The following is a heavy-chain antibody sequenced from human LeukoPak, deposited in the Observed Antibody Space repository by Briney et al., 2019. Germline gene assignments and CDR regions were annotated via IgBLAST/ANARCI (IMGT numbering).Heavy chain of an antibody. CDR3: ARDTYYDILTGYYLYYYGMDV. D-gene: IGHD3-9*01. J-gene: IGHJ6*04. CDR2: IKQDGSEK. Sequence: GGSLRLSCAASGFTFSSYWMSWVRQAPGKGLEWVANIKQDGSEKYYVDSVKGRFTISRDNAKNSLYLKMNSLRAEDTAVYYCARDTYYDILTGYYLYYYGMDVWGKGTTVTVSS. CDR1: GFTFSSYW. V-gene: IGHV3-7*03.